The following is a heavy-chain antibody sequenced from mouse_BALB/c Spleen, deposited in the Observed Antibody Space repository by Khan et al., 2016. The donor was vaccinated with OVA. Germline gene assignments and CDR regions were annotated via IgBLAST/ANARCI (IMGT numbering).Heavy chain of an antibody. D-gene: IGHD1-1*01. CDR1: GYSITSDYA. J-gene: IGHJ2*01. V-gene: IGHV3-2*02. CDR3: VRSVTITTVVATDFDY. Sequence: EVQLQESGPGLVKPSQSLSLTCTVTGYSITSDYAWNWIRQFPGNKLEWMAYISYSGRTSYNPSLKSRLSITRDTSKNQFFLQLNSVTTEDTATYYCVRSVTITTVVATDFDYWGQGTTLTVSS. CDR2: ISYSGRT.